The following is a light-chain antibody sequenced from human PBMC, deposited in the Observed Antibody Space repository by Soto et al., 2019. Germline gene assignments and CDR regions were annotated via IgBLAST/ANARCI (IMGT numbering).Light chain of an antibody. CDR3: LEDYYYPWT. Sequence: AIPMTQSPSSLSASVGDRVTITCRASEGIRNDLGWYQQKPGKAPKLLIYAASSLQSGVPSRFSGSGYGTDFTLTISSLQPEDVATYYCLEDYYYPWTFGQGTKVEIK. V-gene: IGKV1-6*01. J-gene: IGKJ1*01. CDR1: EGIRND. CDR2: AAS.